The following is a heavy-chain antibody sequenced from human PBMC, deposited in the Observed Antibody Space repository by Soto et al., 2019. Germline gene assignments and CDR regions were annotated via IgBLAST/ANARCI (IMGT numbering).Heavy chain of an antibody. Sequence: QVQLVQSGAEVKKPGSSVKFSCKASGGTFSSYAISWVRQAPGQGLEWLGGIIPIFGTANYAQKFQGRVTITADESTSTAYMELSSLRSEDTAVYYCARRGEAGWLQLRDYYYYGMDVWGKGTTVTVSS. V-gene: IGHV1-69*01. CDR2: IIPIFGTA. D-gene: IGHD5-12*01. CDR3: ARRGEAGWLQLRDYYYYGMDV. CDR1: GGTFSSYA. J-gene: IGHJ6*04.